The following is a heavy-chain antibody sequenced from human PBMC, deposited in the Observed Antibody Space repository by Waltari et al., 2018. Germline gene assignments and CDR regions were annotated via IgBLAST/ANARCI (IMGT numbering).Heavy chain of an antibody. CDR1: GYSFTRSV. CDR2: IFPSDSNT. J-gene: IGHJ4*02. CDR3: ARQPLHSYGIRHFDY. Sequence: EVQLVQSGAEVKKPGESLTISCEGSGYSFTRSVIDWVRQMPGKGLEWMGVIFPSDSNTKYRPSFRGQVTISADNSITTAYLQWSSLKASDTAIYFCARQPLHSYGIRHFDYWGQGTPVTVS. D-gene: IGHD5-18*01. V-gene: IGHV5-51*01.